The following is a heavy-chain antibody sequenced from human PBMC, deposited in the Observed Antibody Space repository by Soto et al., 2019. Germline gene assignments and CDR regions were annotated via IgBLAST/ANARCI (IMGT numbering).Heavy chain of an antibody. D-gene: IGHD6-19*01. Sequence: QVQLQESGPGLVKPSQTLSLTCTVSGGSISSSDYYWSWIRQHPGKGLEWFGYIYYSGSAYYNPSLNGRVTRSVDSSKNQFALKVTSVTAADTAVYYCAREVSPNSRGWYTVLVRWFDPWGQGTLVTVSS. CDR3: AREVSPNSRGWYTVLVRWFDP. V-gene: IGHV4-31*03. CDR1: GGSISSSDYY. CDR2: IYYSGSA. J-gene: IGHJ5*02.